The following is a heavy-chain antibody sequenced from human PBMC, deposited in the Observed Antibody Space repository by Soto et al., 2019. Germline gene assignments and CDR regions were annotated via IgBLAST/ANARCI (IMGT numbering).Heavy chain of an antibody. D-gene: IGHD3-3*01. CDR3: ATHTSFGPRSLFDI. CDR2: INAGNGNT. V-gene: IGHV1-3*01. CDR1: GYTLTSYA. J-gene: IGHJ3*02. Sequence: ASVKVSCKASGYTLTSYAMHWVRQAPGQRLEWMGWINAGNGNTKYSQKFQGRVTITRDTSASTAYMELSSLRSEDTAVYSCATHTSFGPRSLFDIWRQGTMVTVSS.